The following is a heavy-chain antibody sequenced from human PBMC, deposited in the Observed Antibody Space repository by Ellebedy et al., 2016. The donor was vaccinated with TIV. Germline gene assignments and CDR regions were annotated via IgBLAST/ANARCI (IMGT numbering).Heavy chain of an antibody. CDR2: TYYRSKWNN. D-gene: IGHD3-10*01. CDR3: ARVWFGRGMGV. Sequence: SETLSLTCVISAASDSTAIGWNWTRPSPSRGLEWPGRTYYRSKWNNDYAVSLKSRITIHPDTSKNLFSLQLNSVTSEDTAVYYCARVWFGRGMGVWGQGTTVTVSS. J-gene: IGHJ6*02. CDR1: AASDSTAIG. V-gene: IGHV6-1*01.